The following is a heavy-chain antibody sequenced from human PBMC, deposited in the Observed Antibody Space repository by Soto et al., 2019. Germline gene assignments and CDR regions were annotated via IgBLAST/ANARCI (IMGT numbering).Heavy chain of an antibody. D-gene: IGHD3-9*01. Sequence: SETLSLTCAVYGGSFSGYYWSWIRQPPGKGLEWIGEINHSGSTNYNPSLKSRVTISVDTSKNQFSLKLSSVTAADTAVYYCARGNILTGYYKPFHYYYGMDVWGQGTTVTVSS. CDR2: INHSGST. CDR1: GGSFSGYY. J-gene: IGHJ6*02. V-gene: IGHV4-34*01. CDR3: ARGNILTGYYKPFHYYYGMDV.